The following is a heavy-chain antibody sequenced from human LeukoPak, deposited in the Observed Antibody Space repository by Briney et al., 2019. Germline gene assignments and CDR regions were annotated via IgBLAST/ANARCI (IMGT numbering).Heavy chain of an antibody. D-gene: IGHD3-3*01. Sequence: SETLSLTCTVSGGSISSSYWSWIRQPPGKGLEWIGYISYSGSTNCNPSLKSRVTISVDTSKNQFSLKLSSVTAADTAVYYCARDRSYDFWSGPNWFDPWGQGTLVTVSS. J-gene: IGHJ5*02. V-gene: IGHV4-59*12. CDR2: ISYSGST. CDR1: GGSISSSY. CDR3: ARDRSYDFWSGPNWFDP.